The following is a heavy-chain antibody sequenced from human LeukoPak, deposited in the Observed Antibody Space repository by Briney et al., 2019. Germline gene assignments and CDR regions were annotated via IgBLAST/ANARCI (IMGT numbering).Heavy chain of an antibody. CDR1: GFTFSSYA. CDR3: ASSVITGTTDFDY. Sequence: GGSLRLSCAASGFTFSSYAMNWVRQAPGKGLEWVSSISSSSSYIYYADSVKDRFTISRDNAKNSLYLQMNSLRAEDTAVYYCASSVITGTTDFDYWGQGTLVTVSS. CDR2: ISSSSSYI. J-gene: IGHJ4*02. D-gene: IGHD1-7*01. V-gene: IGHV3-21*01.